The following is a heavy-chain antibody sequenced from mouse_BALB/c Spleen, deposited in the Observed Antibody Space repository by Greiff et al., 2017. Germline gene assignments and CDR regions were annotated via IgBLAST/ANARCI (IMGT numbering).Heavy chain of an antibody. Sequence: LQQPGSELVRPGASVKLSCKASGYTFTSYWMHWVKQRPGQGLEWIGNIYPGSGSTNYDEKFKSKATLTVDTSSSTAYMQLSSLTSEDSAVYYCTSYYRYDEAPYYAMDYWGQGTSVTVSS. CDR2: IYPGSGST. J-gene: IGHJ4*01. CDR3: TSYYRYDEAPYYAMDY. V-gene: IGHV1S22*01. D-gene: IGHD2-14*01. CDR1: GYTFTSYW.